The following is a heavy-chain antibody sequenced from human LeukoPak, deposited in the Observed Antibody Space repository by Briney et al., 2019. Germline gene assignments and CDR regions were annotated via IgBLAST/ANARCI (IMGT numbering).Heavy chain of an antibody. CDR1: GYTFTFHY. CDR2: INPSGGST. Sequence: SVKLSCKASGYTFTFHYMHWVRHAPGQGHEWMGIINPSGGSTTYAQRFHGRGTMTRDTSTSTVYMELSSQRSAGTAVYFCARDSYYDSSGSIDYWGQGTLVTVSS. V-gene: IGHV1-46*01. D-gene: IGHD3-22*01. J-gene: IGHJ4*02. CDR3: ARDSYYDSSGSIDY.